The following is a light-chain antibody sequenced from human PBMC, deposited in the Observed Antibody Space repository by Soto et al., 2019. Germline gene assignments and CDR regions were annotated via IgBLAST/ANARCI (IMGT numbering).Light chain of an antibody. CDR3: QQYGTSPHT. J-gene: IGKJ4*01. Sequence: EIVLTQSPGTLSLSPGERATLSCRASQSVGYNYLAWYQQKPGQAPRLLIYGGSSRATGIPDRFSGSGSGTDFTLTISRLEPEDFAVYYCQQYGTSPHTFGGGTKVEIK. CDR1: QSVGYNY. CDR2: GGS. V-gene: IGKV3-20*01.